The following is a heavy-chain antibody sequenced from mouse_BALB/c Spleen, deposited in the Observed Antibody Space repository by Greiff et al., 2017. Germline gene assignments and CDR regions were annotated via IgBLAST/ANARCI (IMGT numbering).Heavy chain of an antibody. CDR3: ARGGYYYAMDY. J-gene: IGHJ4*01. V-gene: IGHV5-9-3*01. CDR1: GFTFSSYA. CDR2: ISSGGSYT. Sequence: EVQLVESGGGLVKPGGSLKLSCAASGFTFSSYAMSWVRQTPEKRLEWVATISSGGSYTYYPDSVKGRFTISRDNAKNTLYLQMSSLRSEDTAMYYCARGGYYYAMDYWGQGTSVTVSS.